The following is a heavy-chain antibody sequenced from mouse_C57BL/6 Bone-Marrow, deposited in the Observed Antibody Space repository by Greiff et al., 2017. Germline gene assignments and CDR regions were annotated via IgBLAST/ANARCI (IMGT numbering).Heavy chain of an antibody. CDR1: GYTFTDYE. V-gene: IGHV1-15*01. CDR3: TRRYGSYFYYAMDY. J-gene: IGHJ4*01. CDR2: IDPETGGT. Sequence: QVHVKQSGAELVRPGASVTLSCKASGYTFTDYEMHWVKQTPVHGLEWIGAIDPETGGTAYNQKFKGKAILTADKSSSTAYKELRSLTSADSAVYYCTRRYGSYFYYAMDYWGQGTSVTVSA. D-gene: IGHD1-1*02.